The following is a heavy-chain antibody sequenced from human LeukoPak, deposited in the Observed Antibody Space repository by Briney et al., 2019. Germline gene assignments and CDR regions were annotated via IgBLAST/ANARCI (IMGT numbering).Heavy chain of an antibody. CDR2: FDPEDGET. Sequence: ASVKVSCKVSGYTLTELSMHWVRQAPGKGLEWMGGFDPEDGETIYAQKFQGRVTMTEDTSTDTAYMELSSLRSEDTAVCYCAVSSGWFNWFDPWGQGTLVTVSS. CDR1: GYTLTELS. CDR3: AVSSGWFNWFDP. J-gene: IGHJ5*02. D-gene: IGHD6-19*01. V-gene: IGHV1-24*01.